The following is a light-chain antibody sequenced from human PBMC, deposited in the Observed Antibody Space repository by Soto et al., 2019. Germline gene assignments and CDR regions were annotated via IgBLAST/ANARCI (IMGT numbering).Light chain of an antibody. J-gene: IGKJ5*01. CDR1: QSVGGN. CDR2: GAS. Sequence: IVVRQSPGSLSLSPGDRATLSCRASQSVGGNVAWYQQIPGQPPKLLIFGASSRATGIADKFSGSGSGTDFTLTISRLEPEDFALYYCQHYGAAPIPFGQGTRLEI. V-gene: IGKV3-20*01. CDR3: QHYGAAPIP.